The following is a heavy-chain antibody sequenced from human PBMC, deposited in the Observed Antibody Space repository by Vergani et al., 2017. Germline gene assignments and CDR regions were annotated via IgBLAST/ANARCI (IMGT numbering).Heavy chain of an antibody. J-gene: IGHJ5*02. Sequence: EVQLVESGGGLVKRGGSLRLSCAASGFSLSRFWMSWVRQAPEKGLEWVAHISPDGSATSYVDSVKGRFTISRDNTKNLLILQMKTLKVDDTATYYCGRKQSPASLMDKPIDIWGQGTLVTVSS. CDR3: GRKQSPASLMDKPIDI. D-gene: IGHD1/OR15-1a*01. V-gene: IGHV3-7*03. CDR1: GFSLSRFW. CDR2: ISPDGSAT.